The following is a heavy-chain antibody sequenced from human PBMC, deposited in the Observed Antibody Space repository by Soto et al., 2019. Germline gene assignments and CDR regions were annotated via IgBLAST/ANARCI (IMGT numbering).Heavy chain of an antibody. CDR1: GLSLDTDGVG. V-gene: IGHV2-5*02. CDR2: IYWDRDQ. CDR3: VHKPAVMVAATSTWFDH. D-gene: IGHD2-15*01. Sequence: QITLKESAPTLVKPTQTLTLTCAFSGLSLDTDGVGVGWIRQPPGKALEWLALIYWDRDQRYKPSLKNRLTITKDTSNNQVVLTMTNMDPVDTATYFCVHKPAVMVAATSTWFDHWGQGTLVTVSS. J-gene: IGHJ5*02.